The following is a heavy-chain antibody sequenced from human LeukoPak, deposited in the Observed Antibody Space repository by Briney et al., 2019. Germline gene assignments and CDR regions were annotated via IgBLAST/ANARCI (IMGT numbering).Heavy chain of an antibody. V-gene: IGHV1-18*01. J-gene: IGHJ6*03. Sequence: ASVKVSCKASGYTFTSYGISWVRQAPGQGLEWMGWISAYNGNTNYAQKLQGRVTMTTDTSTSTAYMELRSLRSDDTAVYYCARAVADYYYYYMDVWAKGTTVTVSS. CDR3: ARAVADYYYYYMDV. CDR1: GYTFTSYG. CDR2: ISAYNGNT. D-gene: IGHD6-19*01.